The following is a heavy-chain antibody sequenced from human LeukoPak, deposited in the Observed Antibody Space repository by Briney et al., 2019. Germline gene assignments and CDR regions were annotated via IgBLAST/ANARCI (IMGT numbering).Heavy chain of an antibody. CDR3: ARGAVTYYYYYYGMDV. V-gene: IGHV3-74*01. J-gene: IGHJ6*02. Sequence: GGSLRLSCAASGFTFSSYWMHWVRQAPGKGLVWVSRINSDGSSTSYADSVKGRFTISRDNAKNTLYLQINSLRAEDTAVYYCARGAVTYYYYYYGMDVWGQGTTVTVSS. D-gene: IGHD4-17*01. CDR1: GFTFSSYW. CDR2: INSDGSST.